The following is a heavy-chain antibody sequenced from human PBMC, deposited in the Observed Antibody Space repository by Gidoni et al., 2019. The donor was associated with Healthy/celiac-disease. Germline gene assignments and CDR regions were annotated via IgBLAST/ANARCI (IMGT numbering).Heavy chain of an antibody. CDR3: AKAFVVVIATNYFDY. J-gene: IGHJ4*02. CDR2: LSYDGSTT. Sequence: QVQMVESGGGVVQPGRSLRRAWAASGVGVGSYGLHWVRQAPGKGLELVAVLSYDGSTTYYAASVKGRFTISRDNSKHTLYLQMNRLRAEDTAVYYCAKAFVVVIATNYFDYWGQGTLVTVSS. V-gene: IGHV3-30*18. CDR1: GVGVGSYG. D-gene: IGHD2-21*01.